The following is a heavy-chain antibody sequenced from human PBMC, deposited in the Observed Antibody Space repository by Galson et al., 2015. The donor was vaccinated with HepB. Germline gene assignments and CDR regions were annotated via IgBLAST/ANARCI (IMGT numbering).Heavy chain of an antibody. D-gene: IGHD2-2*01. CDR3: ARKVVPAAKLDY. V-gene: IGHV4-34*01. Sequence: ETLSLTCAVYGGSFSGYYWSWIRQPPGKGLEWIGEINHSGSTNYNPSLKSRVTISVDTSKNQFSLKLSSVTAADTAVYYCARKVVPAAKLDYWGQGTLVTVSS. J-gene: IGHJ4*02. CDR1: GGSFSGYY. CDR2: INHSGST.